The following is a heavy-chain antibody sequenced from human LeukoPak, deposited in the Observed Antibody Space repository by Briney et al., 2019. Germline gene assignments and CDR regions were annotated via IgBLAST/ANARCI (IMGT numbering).Heavy chain of an antibody. V-gene: IGHV3-23*01. CDR2: ISGSGGST. D-gene: IGHD6-13*01. CDR3: AKAYSSSWYAYFQH. CDR1: GFTFSSYA. Sequence: PGGSLRLSCAASGFTFSSYAMSWVRQAPWKGLGRVSAISGSGGSTYYADSVKGRFTISRDNSKNTLYLQMNSLRAEDTAVYYCAKAYSSSWYAYFQHWGQGTLVTVSS. J-gene: IGHJ1*01.